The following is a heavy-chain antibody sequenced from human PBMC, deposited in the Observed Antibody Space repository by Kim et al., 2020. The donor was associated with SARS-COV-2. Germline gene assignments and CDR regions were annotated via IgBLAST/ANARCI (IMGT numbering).Heavy chain of an antibody. V-gene: IGHV3-33*01. D-gene: IGHD3-10*01. J-gene: IGHJ3*02. CDR3: ARDRDSGDAFDI. Sequence: YYADSVKGRFTISRDNSKNTLYLQVNSLRAEDTAVYYCARDRDSGDAFDIWGQGTMVTVSS.